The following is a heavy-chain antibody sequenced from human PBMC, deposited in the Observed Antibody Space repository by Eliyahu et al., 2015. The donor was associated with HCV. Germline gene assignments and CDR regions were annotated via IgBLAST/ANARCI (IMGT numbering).Heavy chain of an antibody. J-gene: IGHJ4*02. D-gene: IGHD6-19*01. V-gene: IGHV3-23*01. CDR1: GFTFSSYA. Sequence: EVQLLESGGGLVQPGGSLRLXCAAXGFTFSSYAMSWVRQAPGKGLEWVSAISGSGGSTYYADSVKGRFTISRDNSKNTLYLQMNSLRAEDTAVYYCAKRGSSGWYRFDYWGQGTLVTVSS. CDR3: AKRGSSGWYRFDY. CDR2: ISGSGGST.